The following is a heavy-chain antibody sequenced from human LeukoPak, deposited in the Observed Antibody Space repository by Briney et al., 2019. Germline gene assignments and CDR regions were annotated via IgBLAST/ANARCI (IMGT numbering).Heavy chain of an antibody. Sequence: GGSLRLSCAASGFTFSSYGMSWVRQAPGKGLEWVSGIRGSGGSTYYADSVKGRFTISRDNSKSTLYLEMNSLRGEDTAVYYCAKSRYCTSTTCSSIFWGQGTLVTVSS. CDR1: GFTFSSYG. J-gene: IGHJ4*02. V-gene: IGHV3-23*01. CDR3: AKSRYCTSTTCSSIF. D-gene: IGHD2-2*01. CDR2: IRGSGGST.